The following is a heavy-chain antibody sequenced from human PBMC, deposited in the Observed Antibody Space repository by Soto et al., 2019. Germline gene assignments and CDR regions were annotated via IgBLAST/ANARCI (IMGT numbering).Heavy chain of an antibody. D-gene: IGHD3-3*01. CDR1: GFTFSDYG. CDR3: ATMERLFDY. V-gene: IGHV3-30*03. J-gene: IGHJ4*02. Sequence: QLQLVESGGGVVQPGRSLRLSCAASGFTFSDYGMHWVRQAPGTGLEWVAVISYDGSDKYYADSVKGRFTISRDNSKNRLYLQMNSQRAEDTAVYYCATMERLFDYWGQGTLVTVSS. CDR2: ISYDGSDK.